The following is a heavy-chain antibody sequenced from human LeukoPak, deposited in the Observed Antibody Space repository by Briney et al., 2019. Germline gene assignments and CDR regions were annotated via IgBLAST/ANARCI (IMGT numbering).Heavy chain of an antibody. CDR2: IKSDGSST. D-gene: IGHD2-15*01. CDR3: TRDQIYCSGGYCYFDY. Sequence: GGSLRLSCAASGFTVSSNYMSWVRQAPGKGLVWVSRIKSDGSSTSYADSVRGRFTISRDNAKNTLYLQMNSLRAEDTAVYYCTRDQIYCSGGYCYFDYWGQGTLVTVSS. CDR1: GFTVSSNY. V-gene: IGHV3-74*01. J-gene: IGHJ4*02.